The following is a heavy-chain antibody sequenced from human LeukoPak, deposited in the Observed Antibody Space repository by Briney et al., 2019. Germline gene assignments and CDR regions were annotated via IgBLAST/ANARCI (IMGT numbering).Heavy chain of an antibody. CDR1: GASVSNYD. CDR3: ASSYGSGSYGYYYYGMDV. CDR2: IYYSGST. D-gene: IGHD3-10*01. V-gene: IGHV4-59*02. Sequence: SETLSLTCTVSGASVSNYDWSWIRQPPGKGLEWIGYIYYSGSTNYNPSLKSRVTISVDTSKNQFSLKLSSVTAADTAVYYCASSYGSGSYGYYYYGMDVWGQGTTVTVSS. J-gene: IGHJ6*02.